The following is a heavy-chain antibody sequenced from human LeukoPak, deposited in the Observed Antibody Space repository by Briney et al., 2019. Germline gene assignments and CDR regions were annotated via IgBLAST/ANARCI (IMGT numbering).Heavy chain of an antibody. J-gene: IGHJ4*02. CDR1: GFKFDDYA. V-gene: IGHV3-9*01. CDR2: ISWNSNSI. Sequence: PGGPLRLSCVASGFKFDDYAMHWVRQAPGRGLEWVSGISWNSNSIGYAGSVKGRFTVSRDNAKNSLYLQMNSLRAEDTALYYCAKGSIVAAGTDFDYWGQGTLVTVSS. D-gene: IGHD6-13*01. CDR3: AKGSIVAAGTDFDY.